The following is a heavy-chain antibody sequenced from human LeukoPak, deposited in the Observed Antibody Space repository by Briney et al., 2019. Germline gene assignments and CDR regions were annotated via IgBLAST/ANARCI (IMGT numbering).Heavy chain of an antibody. CDR1: GGSISSSSAY. CDR3: ARDIHGGNSSTSDWYFDL. D-gene: IGHD4-23*01. Sequence: SETLSLTCTVSGGSISSSSAYWGWIRQPPGKGLEWIGSIYYSKNTYYNPSLKSRVTISADTSKNQFSLKLSSVTAADTAVYYCARDIHGGNSSTSDWYFDLWGRGTLVTVSS. CDR2: IYYSKNT. V-gene: IGHV4-39*07. J-gene: IGHJ2*01.